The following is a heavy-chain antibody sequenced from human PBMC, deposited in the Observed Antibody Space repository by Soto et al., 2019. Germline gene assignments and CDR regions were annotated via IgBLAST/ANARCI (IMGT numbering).Heavy chain of an antibody. V-gene: IGHV3-30*18. CDR1: GFTFSSYG. D-gene: IGHD3-10*01. CDR2: ISYDGSNK. Sequence: QVQLVESGGGVVQPGRSLRLSCAASGFTFSSYGMHWVRQAPGKGLEWVAVISYDGSNKYYADSVKGRFTISRDNSKNTLYLQMNSLRAEDTAVYYCAKDQVTMVRGAQTVIDYWGQGTLVTVSS. J-gene: IGHJ4*02. CDR3: AKDQVTMVRGAQTVIDY.